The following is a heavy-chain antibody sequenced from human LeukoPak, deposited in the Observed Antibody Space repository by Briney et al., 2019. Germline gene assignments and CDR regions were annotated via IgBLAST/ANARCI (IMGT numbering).Heavy chain of an antibody. J-gene: IGHJ4*02. CDR3: AREQWQTHDFDY. CDR2: INHSGST. CDR1: GGSFSGYY. D-gene: IGHD6-19*01. Sequence: PSETLSLTCAVYGGSFSGYYWSWIRQPPGKGLEWIGEINHSGSTNYNPSLKSRVTISVDTSKNQFSLKLSSVTAADTAVYYCAREQWQTHDFDYWGQGTLVTVSS. V-gene: IGHV4-34*01.